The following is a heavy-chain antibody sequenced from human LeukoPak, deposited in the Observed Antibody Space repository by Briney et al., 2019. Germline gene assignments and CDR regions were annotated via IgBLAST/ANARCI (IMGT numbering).Heavy chain of an antibody. V-gene: IGHV3-21*01. D-gene: IGHD4-17*01. CDR2: ISTSSSYI. CDR1: GFTFTSYS. J-gene: IGHJ4*02. CDR3: ARDLYGDDAGDY. Sequence: GGPLRLPCAASGFTFTSYSTNGVRQGPGKGLEGISSISTSSSYIYYADSVKGRFTISRDNAKYSLYLQMNGLSAEETAVYYWARDLYGDDAGDYWGQGTLVTVSS.